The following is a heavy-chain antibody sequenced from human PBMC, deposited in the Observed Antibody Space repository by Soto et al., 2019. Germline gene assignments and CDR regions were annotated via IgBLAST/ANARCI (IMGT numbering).Heavy chain of an antibody. CDR2: ISAYNGNP. Sequence: QVQLVQSGAEVKKPGASVQVSCKASGYTFTIYSISWVRQAPGQGLEGVGWISAYNGNPYHARKLQGRDTMTTDTATSTAYMDLRSMSSDDTAVNYSARDVGYCVIDYWGQGTVVTVSS. CDR3: ARDVGYCVIDY. J-gene: IGHJ4*02. V-gene: IGHV1-18*01. D-gene: IGHD2-2*03. CDR1: GYTFTIYS.